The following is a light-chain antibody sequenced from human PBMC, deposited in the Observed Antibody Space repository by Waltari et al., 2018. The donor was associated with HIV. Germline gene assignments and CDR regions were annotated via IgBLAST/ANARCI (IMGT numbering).Light chain of an antibody. CDR1: RNKGGTSA. J-gene: IGLJ2*01. Sequence: QSALTQEASVSGTEGQTVTLSCTSNRNKGGTSAVGWCQLISHGAPKTVMVGNSLPSGIPDRFSGSKSGTTASLTIAGLQPEDEAYYYGSTWDYGLSAVVFGGGTRLTVL. CDR2: GNS. V-gene: IGLV1-44*01. CDR3: STWDYGLSAVV.